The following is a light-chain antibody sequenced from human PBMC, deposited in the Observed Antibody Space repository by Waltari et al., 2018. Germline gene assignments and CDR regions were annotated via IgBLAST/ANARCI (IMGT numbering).Light chain of an antibody. CDR1: QSISNW. Sequence: LSSSVGDRLTITCRASQSISNWLAWYQQKPGKAPKLLIYKASTLESGVPSRFSGSGSGTEFTLTISSLQPDDFATYYCQQYNSYSLLSFGGGTKVKIK. V-gene: IGKV1-5*03. CDR2: KAS. CDR3: QQYNSYSLLS. J-gene: IGKJ4*01.